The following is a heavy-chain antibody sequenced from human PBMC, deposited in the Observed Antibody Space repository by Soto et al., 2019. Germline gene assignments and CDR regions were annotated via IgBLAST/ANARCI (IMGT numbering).Heavy chain of an antibody. CDR2: ISAYNGNT. Sequence: GASVKVSCKASGYTFTSYGISWVLQAPGQGLEWMGWISAYNGNTNYAQKLQGRVTMTTDTSTSTAYMELRSLRSDDTAVYYCAVGSSTSENYYYGMDVWGQGTTVTVSS. V-gene: IGHV1-18*01. CDR3: AVGSSTSENYYYGMDV. J-gene: IGHJ6*02. D-gene: IGHD2-2*01. CDR1: GYTFTSYG.